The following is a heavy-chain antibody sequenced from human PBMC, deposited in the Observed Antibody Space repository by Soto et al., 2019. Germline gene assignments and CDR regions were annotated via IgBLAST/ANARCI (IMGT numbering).Heavy chain of an antibody. CDR2: IYYSGST. Sequence: KTSETLSLTCTVSGGSISSYYWSWIRQPPGKGLEWIGYIYYSGSTNYNPSLKSRVTISVDTSKNQFSLKLSSVTAADTAVYYCARGGYDYVWGSYRPYYFDYWGQGTLVTVS. V-gene: IGHV4-59*01. J-gene: IGHJ4*02. D-gene: IGHD3-16*02. CDR3: ARGGYDYVWGSYRPYYFDY. CDR1: GGSISSYY.